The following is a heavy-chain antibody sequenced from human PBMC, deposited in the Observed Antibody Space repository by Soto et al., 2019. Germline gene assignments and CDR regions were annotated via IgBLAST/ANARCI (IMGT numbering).Heavy chain of an antibody. CDR3: AHSPRSRARREYYYYGMDV. CDR1: GFSLTTTEVA. J-gene: IGHJ6*02. V-gene: IGHV2-5*02. CDR2: IYWDDDK. D-gene: IGHD1-26*01. Sequence: SGPTLVNPTQSLMQTCSFSGFSLTTTEVAVGWIRQPPGKALEWLALIYWDDDKRYSPSLRSRLTITKDTSKNQVVLTMTNMDPVDTATYYCAHSPRSRARREYYYYGMDVWGQGTTVTVSS.